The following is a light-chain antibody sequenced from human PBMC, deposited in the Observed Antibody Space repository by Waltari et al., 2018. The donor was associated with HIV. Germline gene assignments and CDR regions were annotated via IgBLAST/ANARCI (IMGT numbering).Light chain of an antibody. CDR1: RTKIGSNF. J-gene: IGLJ2*01. Sequence: QSVLTQPPSASGTPGQRVTISCSGGRTKIGSNFVTWYHQLPGTAPKLLISKTNQRPSGVPDRFAGSKSGSSASLTISGLRSEDEAVYYCASWDDILSSVIFGGGTKVTVL. CDR2: KTN. CDR3: ASWDDILSSVI. V-gene: IGLV1-47*01.